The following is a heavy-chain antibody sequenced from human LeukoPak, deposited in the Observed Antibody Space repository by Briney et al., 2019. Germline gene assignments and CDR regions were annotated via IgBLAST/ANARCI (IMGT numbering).Heavy chain of an antibody. CDR3: ARGQHFFYSYYGMDV. J-gene: IGHJ6*02. Sequence: SETLSLTCAVYGWSFSGYYWSWIRQPPGKGLEWIGEINHSGSTNYNPSLKSGVTISLDTSTNQFSLQHRSVPAADKAGYYCARGQHFFYSYYGMDVWGQGTTVTVS. CDR1: GWSFSGYY. V-gene: IGHV4-34*01. CDR2: INHSGST. D-gene: IGHD3-3*02.